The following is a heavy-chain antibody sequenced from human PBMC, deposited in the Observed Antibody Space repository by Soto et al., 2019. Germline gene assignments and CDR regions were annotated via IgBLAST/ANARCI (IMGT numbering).Heavy chain of an antibody. J-gene: IGHJ3*02. CDR2: ISSSSSYT. CDR1: GFTFSDYY. CDR3: ARCNGEWELLMADAFDI. Sequence: GGSLRLSCAASGFTFSDYYVSWIRQAPGKGLEWVSYISSSSSYTNYADSVKGRFTISRDNAKNSLYLQMNSLRAEDTAVYYCARCNGEWELLMADAFDIWGQGTMVTVSS. V-gene: IGHV3-11*06. D-gene: IGHD1-26*01.